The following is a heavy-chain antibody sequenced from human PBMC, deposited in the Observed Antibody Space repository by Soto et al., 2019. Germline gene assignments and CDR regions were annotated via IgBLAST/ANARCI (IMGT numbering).Heavy chain of an antibody. CDR1: GLTFKKYD. V-gene: IGHV3-30*18. D-gene: IGHD6-13*01. Sequence: GGSLRLSCVASGLTFKKYDMHWVRQSPGKGLGWLALLSHEGTQDSYADSGQGRFTISRDNSKNTLYLQMNSLRAEDTAVYYCAKDRSSSWMYYYGMDVWGQGTTVNVSS. CDR3: AKDRSSSWMYYYGMDV. CDR2: LSHEGTQD. J-gene: IGHJ6*02.